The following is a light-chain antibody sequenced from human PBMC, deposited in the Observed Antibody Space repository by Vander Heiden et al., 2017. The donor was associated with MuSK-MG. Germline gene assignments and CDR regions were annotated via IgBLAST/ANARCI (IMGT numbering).Light chain of an antibody. CDR3: QQHKSYPLT. CDR2: AAS. CDR1: QGISSS. V-gene: IGKV1-9*01. Sequence: DVQLTQSPSFLSASVGDRVTIACRASQGISSSLAWYQQKPGKAPKLLIYAASTLQSGVPSRFSGSGSGTEFTLTVSSLQPEDFATYYCQQHKSYPLTCGAGTKVEIK. J-gene: IGKJ4*01.